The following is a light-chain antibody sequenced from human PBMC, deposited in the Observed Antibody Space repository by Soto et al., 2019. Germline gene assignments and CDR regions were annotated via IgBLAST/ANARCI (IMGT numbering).Light chain of an antibody. CDR2: GAS. J-gene: IGKJ1*01. CDR1: QSVGND. Sequence: ETVMTQSPATLSMSPGQGATLSCRASQSVGNDLAWYQQKAGQAPRLLIYGASTRATAIPARFSASGSGTEFTLTISSLQSEDFAVYYCQQYNNWPQTFGQGTKVDIK. V-gene: IGKV3-15*01. CDR3: QQYNNWPQT.